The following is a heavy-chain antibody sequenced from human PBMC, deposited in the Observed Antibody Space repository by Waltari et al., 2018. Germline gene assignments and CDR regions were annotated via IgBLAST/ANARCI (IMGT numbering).Heavy chain of an antibody. J-gene: IGHJ4*02. V-gene: IGHV2-5*01. CDR2: IYWNDDK. D-gene: IGHD6-13*01. Sequence: QITLKESGPTLVKPTQTLTLTCTFSGFSLSTSGVGVGWIRQPPGKALEWLALIYWNDDKRYSPSLKSRLTITKDTSKNQVVLTMTNMDPVDTATYYCAHRRADSSSWYLEYWDYWGQGTLVTVSS. CDR1: GFSLSTSGVG. CDR3: AHRRADSSSWYLEYWDY.